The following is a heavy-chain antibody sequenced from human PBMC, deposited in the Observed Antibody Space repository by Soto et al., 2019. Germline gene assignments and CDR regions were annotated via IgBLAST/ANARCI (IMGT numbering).Heavy chain of an antibody. CDR3: VTYDFIWGSYRVRWAY. V-gene: IGHV3-15*01. CDR2: IKSDNDGGTT. D-gene: IGHD3-16*02. Sequence: EVQLAESGGGLVNPGGSLRLSCVASGFPFSYSWMSWVRQAPGKGLEWLARIKSDNDGGTTDYAAPVGGRFTISSDDSKNTLNLQMNSLKTEHTAVYYCVTYDFIWGSYRVRWAYWGQGTLVTVSS. CDR1: GFPFSYSW. J-gene: IGHJ4*02.